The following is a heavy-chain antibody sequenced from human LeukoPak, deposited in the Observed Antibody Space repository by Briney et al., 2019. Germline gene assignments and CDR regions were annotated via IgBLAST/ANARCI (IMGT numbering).Heavy chain of an antibody. D-gene: IGHD6-6*01. CDR2: IRCSSATI. CDR3: ARDRHVPGLYYYYMDV. J-gene: IGHJ6*03. Sequence: GAPRLSFEGSGFRFRAYKKNLVRQAPGEGPGSGLYIRCSSATIFYADSVKGRFTISRDNAKNSLYLQMNSLRPEDTAVYFCARDRHVPGLYYYYMDVWGKGTTVTVSS. V-gene: IGHV3-48*01. CDR1: GFRFRAYK.